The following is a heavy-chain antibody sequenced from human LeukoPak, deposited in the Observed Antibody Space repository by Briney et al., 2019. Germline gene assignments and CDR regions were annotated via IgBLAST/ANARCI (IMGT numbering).Heavy chain of an antibody. Sequence: GGSLKLSCAASGFTFSSYSMNWVRQAPGKGLEWVAVISYDGSNKYYADSVKGRFTISRDNSKNTLYLQMNSLRAEDTAVYYCAGVDSSSAFDPWGQGTLVTVSS. D-gene: IGHD6-13*01. J-gene: IGHJ5*02. CDR2: ISYDGSNK. CDR3: AGVDSSSAFDP. V-gene: IGHV3-30*03. CDR1: GFTFSSYS.